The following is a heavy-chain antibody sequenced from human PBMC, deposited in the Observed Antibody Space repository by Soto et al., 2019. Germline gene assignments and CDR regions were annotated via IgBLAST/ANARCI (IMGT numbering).Heavy chain of an antibody. V-gene: IGHV6-1*01. J-gene: IGHJ5*02. CDR3: ARANYYYGSGSYSGWFDP. D-gene: IGHD3-10*01. CDR1: GDSVSSNSAA. CDR2: TYYRSKWYN. Sequence: PSQTLSLTCAISGDSVSSNSAAWNWIRQSPSRGLEWLGRTYYRSKWYNDYAVSVKSRMTINPDTSKNQFSLQLNSVTPEDTAVFYFARANYYYGSGSYSGWFDPWGQGTLVTVSS.